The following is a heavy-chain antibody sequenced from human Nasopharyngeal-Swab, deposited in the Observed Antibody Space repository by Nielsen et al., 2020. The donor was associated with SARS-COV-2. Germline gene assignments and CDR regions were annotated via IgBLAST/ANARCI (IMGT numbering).Heavy chain of an antibody. CDR3: ARDRQCGY. D-gene: IGHD6-19*01. Sequence: APVKVSCKASGYTFTSYGISWVRQAPGQGLEWMGWISAYNGNTNYTQKFQGRVTMTTDTFTSTAYMELRNLTSDDTAVYYCARDRQCGYWGQGTLVTVSS. J-gene: IGHJ4*02. CDR1: GYTFTSYG. CDR2: ISAYNGNT. V-gene: IGHV1-18*01.